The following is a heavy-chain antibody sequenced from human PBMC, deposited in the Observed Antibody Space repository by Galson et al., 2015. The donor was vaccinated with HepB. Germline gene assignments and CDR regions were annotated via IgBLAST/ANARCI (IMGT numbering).Heavy chain of an antibody. CDR1: GDSVSSNSAT. D-gene: IGHD2-15*01. Sequence: SGDSVSSNSATWDWFRQSPSRGLEWLGRTYYRSKWYNDYAPFMKSRVIINPDTSMHQFSLQLNSVRPEDTAVYYCARGRSPARAFDIWGQGTMVTVSS. CDR3: ARGRSPARAFDI. CDR2: TYYRSKWYN. J-gene: IGHJ3*02. V-gene: IGHV6-1*01.